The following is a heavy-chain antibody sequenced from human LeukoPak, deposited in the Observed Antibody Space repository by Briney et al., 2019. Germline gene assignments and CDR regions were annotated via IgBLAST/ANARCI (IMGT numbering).Heavy chain of an antibody. D-gene: IGHD3-9*01. Sequence: SETLSLTCTVSGGSISSYYWSWIRQPAGKGLEWIGRIYTSGSTNYNPSLKSRVTMSVDTSKNQFSLKLSSVPAADTAVYYCAREKGYYDILTGSPFYYYGMDVWGQGTTVTVSS. V-gene: IGHV4-4*07. J-gene: IGHJ6*02. CDR1: GGSISSYY. CDR3: AREKGYYDILTGSPFYYYGMDV. CDR2: IYTSGST.